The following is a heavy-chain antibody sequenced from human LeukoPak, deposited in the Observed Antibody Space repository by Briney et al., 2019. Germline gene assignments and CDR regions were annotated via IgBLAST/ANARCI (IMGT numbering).Heavy chain of an antibody. CDR1: GFTFSSYA. CDR3: ASCGEYYDFWSGYYYDAFDI. V-gene: IGHV3-23*01. D-gene: IGHD3-3*01. CDR2: ISGSGGST. J-gene: IGHJ3*02. Sequence: PGGSLRLSCAASGFTFSSYAMSRVRQAPGKGLEWVSAISGSGGSTYYADSVKGRFTISRDNSKNTLYLQMNSPRAEDTAVYYCASCGEYYDFWSGYYYDAFDIWGQGTMVTVSS.